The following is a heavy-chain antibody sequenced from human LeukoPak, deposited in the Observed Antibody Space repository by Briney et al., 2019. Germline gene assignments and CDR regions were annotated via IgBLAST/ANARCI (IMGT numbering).Heavy chain of an antibody. CDR2: IKPDSGGT. J-gene: IGHJ4*02. D-gene: IGHD5-12*01. CDR3: ASVTYSDYNDFDY. CDR1: GYTFTAFF. Sequence: ASVKVSCKTSGYTFTAFFMHWVRQAPGQGLEWMGWIKPDSGGTNYAQKFQGRVAMTRDTSISTAYMELSSLSTDDTAVYYCASVTYSDYNDFDYWGQGTLVNVSS. V-gene: IGHV1-2*02.